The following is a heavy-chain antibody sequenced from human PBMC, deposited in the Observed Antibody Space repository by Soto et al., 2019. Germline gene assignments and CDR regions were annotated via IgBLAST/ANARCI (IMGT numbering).Heavy chain of an antibody. CDR2: MNPNSGNT. CDR1: VYTFTTYD. J-gene: IGHJ6*02. Sequence: EASVKVSCTASVYTFTTYDINWVRQATGQGLEWMGWMNPNSGNTGFAQKFQGRVTLTRNTSIGTAYLELSSLGSEDTAVYYCANYNFYYGLDVWGQGTTVTVSS. V-gene: IGHV1-8*01. CDR3: ANYNFYYGLDV.